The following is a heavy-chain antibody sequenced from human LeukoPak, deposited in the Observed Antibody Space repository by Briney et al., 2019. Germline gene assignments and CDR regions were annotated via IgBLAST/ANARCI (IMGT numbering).Heavy chain of an antibody. CDR3: ARGLVPPDY. CDR1: GFIFSSYW. Sequence: GGSLGLSCAASGFIFSSYWMSWVRQAPGKGLEWVAKIKEDGSEKYYVDSVKGRFTISRDNAKNSLYLQMSSLRAEDTAVYYCARGLVPPDYWGQGTLVTVSS. J-gene: IGHJ4*02. D-gene: IGHD3-9*01. CDR2: IKEDGSEK. V-gene: IGHV3-7*01.